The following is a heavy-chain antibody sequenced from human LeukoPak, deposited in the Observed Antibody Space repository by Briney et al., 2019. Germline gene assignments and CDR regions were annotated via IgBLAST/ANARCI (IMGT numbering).Heavy chain of an antibody. V-gene: IGHV1-69*05. Sequence: SVKVSCKASGGTFSSYAISWVRQAPGQGREWMGRIIPIFGTANYAQKFQGRVTITTDESTSTAYMELSSLRSEDTAVYYCARGLAAAGPAFDYWGQGTLVTVSS. D-gene: IGHD6-13*01. J-gene: IGHJ4*02. CDR3: ARGLAAAGPAFDY. CDR2: IIPIFGTA. CDR1: GGTFSSYA.